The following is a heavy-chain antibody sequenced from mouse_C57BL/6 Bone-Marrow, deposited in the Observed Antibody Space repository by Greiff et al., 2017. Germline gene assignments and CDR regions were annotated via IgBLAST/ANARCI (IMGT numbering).Heavy chain of an antibody. D-gene: IGHD2-10*02. Sequence: VQLQQPGAELVMPGASVKLSCKASGYTFTSYWMHWVKQRPGQGLEWIGEIDPSDSYTNYNQKFKGKSTLTVDKSSSTAYMQLSILTSEDSAVYYCARLGMGYYYAMDYWGQGTSVTVSS. J-gene: IGHJ4*01. V-gene: IGHV1-69*01. CDR1: GYTFTSYW. CDR2: IDPSDSYT. CDR3: ARLGMGYYYAMDY.